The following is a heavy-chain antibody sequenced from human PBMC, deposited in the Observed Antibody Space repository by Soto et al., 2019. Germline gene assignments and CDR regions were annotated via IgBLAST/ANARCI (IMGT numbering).Heavy chain of an antibody. V-gene: IGHV1-2*02. CDR1: GYGFTGYY. D-gene: IGHD2-8*02. J-gene: IGHJ4*02. CDR2: INPDSGAT. Sequence: HEHLVQSGAEVKRPGASLKVSCKAPGYGFTGYYIHWVRQAPGQGLEWMGWINPDSGATNYAQNFQGRVTLTSDTSISTASMDLTSLTSDDTAVYYCARGDYGTGGYPFPYFDYWGQGTLVIVSS. CDR3: ARGDYGTGGYPFPYFDY.